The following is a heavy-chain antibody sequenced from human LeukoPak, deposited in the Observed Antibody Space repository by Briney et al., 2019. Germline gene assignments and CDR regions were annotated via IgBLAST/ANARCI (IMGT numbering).Heavy chain of an antibody. CDR2: ISGSSGSP. D-gene: IGHD6-13*01. J-gene: IGHJ6*03. CDR3: AKDGYSSSWYNYYYYYMDV. CDR1: GFTFSNCA. Sequence: GGSPRLSCAASGFTFSNCAMTWVRQAPGKGLEWVSAISGSSGSPHYADSVKGRFTISRDNSKNTLYLQMNSLRAEDTAVYYCAKDGYSSSWYNYYYYYMDVWGKGTTVTVSS. V-gene: IGHV3-23*01.